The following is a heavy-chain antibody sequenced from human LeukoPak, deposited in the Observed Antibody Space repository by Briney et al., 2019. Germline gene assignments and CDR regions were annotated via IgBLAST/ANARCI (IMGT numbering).Heavy chain of an antibody. V-gene: IGHV1-2*02. J-gene: IGHJ3*02. Sequence: ASVKVSCKASGYTFTSYYIHWVRQAPGQGLEWMGWINPNSGGTNYAQKFQGRVTMTRDTSISTAYMELSRLRSDDTAVYYCARVGQQLANDAFDIWGQGTMVTVSS. CDR2: INPNSGGT. CDR1: GYTFTSYY. D-gene: IGHD6-13*01. CDR3: ARVGQQLANDAFDI.